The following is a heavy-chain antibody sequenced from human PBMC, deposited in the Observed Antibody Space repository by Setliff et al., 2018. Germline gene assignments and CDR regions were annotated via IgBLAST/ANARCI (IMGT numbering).Heavy chain of an antibody. CDR3: ARGALEYQLRPFDY. J-gene: IGHJ4*02. V-gene: IGHV4-38-2*02. D-gene: IGHD2-2*01. Sequence: SETLSLTCTVSGYSISSGHYWGWIRQPPGKGLEWIGSIYYSGSTYYNPSLKSRVTISVDTSKNQFSLKLSSVTAADTAVYYCARGALEYQLRPFDYWGQGTLVTVSS. CDR2: IYYSGST. CDR1: GYSISSGHY.